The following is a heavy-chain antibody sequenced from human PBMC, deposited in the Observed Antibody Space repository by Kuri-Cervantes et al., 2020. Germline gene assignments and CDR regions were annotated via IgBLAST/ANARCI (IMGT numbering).Heavy chain of an antibody. CDR2: IYWNDDK. J-gene: IGHJ5*02. V-gene: IGHV2-5*01. D-gene: IGHD3-16*01. CDR3: AHRTVRGSWFDP. CDR1: GFSLTTGGVG. Sequence: SGPTLVYPTQTLTLTCTFSGFSLTTGGVGVGWIRQPTGKALEWLALIYWNDDKRYSPSLKSRLTITKDTSKNQVVLTMTNMDPVDTATYHCAHRTVRGSWFDPWGQGTLVTVSS.